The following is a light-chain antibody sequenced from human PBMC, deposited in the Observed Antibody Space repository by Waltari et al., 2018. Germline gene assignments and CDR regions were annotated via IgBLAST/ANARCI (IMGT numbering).Light chain of an antibody. J-gene: IGLJ1*01. V-gene: IGLV3-21*01. CDR2: YDS. Sequence: SYVLTQPPSVAVAPGETARVTCGGNNIESKRVHWYQQKPGQAPVLVIAYDSDRPPGIPERFSGSNSGETATLTSSRVEAGDEADSYCQVWDANADPGVFGTGTEVTVL. CDR3: QVWDANADPGV. CDR1: NIESKR.